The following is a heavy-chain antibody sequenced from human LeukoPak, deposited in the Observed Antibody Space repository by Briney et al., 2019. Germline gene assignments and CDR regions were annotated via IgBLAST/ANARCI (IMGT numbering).Heavy chain of an antibody. Sequence: SGGSLRLSCAASGFTVSSNYMNWVRQAPGKGLEWVSSISSSSTHIYYADSVKGRFTISRDNAKNSVYLQMNSLRAEDTAVYYCARAPYDILTGYSPYYFDSWGQGTLVSVSS. CDR1: GFTVSSNY. CDR2: ISSSSTHI. D-gene: IGHD3-9*01. J-gene: IGHJ4*02. V-gene: IGHV3-21*06. CDR3: ARAPYDILTGYSPYYFDS.